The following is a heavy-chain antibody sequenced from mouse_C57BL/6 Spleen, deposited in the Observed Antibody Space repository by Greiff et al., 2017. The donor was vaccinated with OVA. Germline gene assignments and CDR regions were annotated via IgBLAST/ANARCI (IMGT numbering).Heavy chain of an antibody. CDR3: ARIYYYGSSYRWYFDV. Sequence: VQLKESGPGLVKPSQSLSLTCSVTGYSITSGYYWNWIRQFPGNKLEWMGYISYDGSNNYNPSLKNRISITRDTSKNQFFLKLNSVTTEDTATYYCARIYYYGSSYRWYFDVWGTGTTVTVSS. CDR1: GYSITSGYY. D-gene: IGHD1-1*01. CDR2: ISYDGSN. V-gene: IGHV3-6*01. J-gene: IGHJ1*03.